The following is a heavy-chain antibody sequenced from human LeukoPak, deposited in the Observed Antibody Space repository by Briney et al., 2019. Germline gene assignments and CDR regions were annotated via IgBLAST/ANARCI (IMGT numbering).Heavy chain of an antibody. Sequence: ASVKVSCKASGYTFTSYYMHWVRQAPGQGLEGMGVIHPSATSTNYAQKFNDRVTMTRDTSTNTVYMELSRLRSEDTAVYCCARGTTMPFLTWGQGTLVTVSS. CDR1: GYTFTSYY. CDR3: ARGTTMPFLT. V-gene: IGHV1-46*01. D-gene: IGHD3-3*02. J-gene: IGHJ4*02. CDR2: IHPSATST.